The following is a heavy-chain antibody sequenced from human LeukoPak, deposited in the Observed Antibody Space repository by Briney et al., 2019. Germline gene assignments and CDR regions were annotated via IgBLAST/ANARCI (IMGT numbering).Heavy chain of an antibody. CDR1: GFTFDDYA. CDR3: AKDRYYDSSGYDGEEFSAFDI. Sequence: GGSLRLSCVASGFTFDDYAMHWVRQAPGKGLEWVAVISYDGSNKYYADSVKGRFTISRDNSKNTLYLQMNSLRAEDTAVYYCAKDRYYDSSGYDGEEFSAFDIWGQGTMVTVSS. V-gene: IGHV3-30*18. D-gene: IGHD3-22*01. J-gene: IGHJ3*02. CDR2: ISYDGSNK.